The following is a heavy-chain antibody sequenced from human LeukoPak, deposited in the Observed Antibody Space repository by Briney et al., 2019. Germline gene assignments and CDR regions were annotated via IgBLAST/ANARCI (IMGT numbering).Heavy chain of an antibody. V-gene: IGHV1-18*01. CDR3: AREAITVFGVVRTQTTTSPHRFDP. J-gene: IGHJ5*02. Sequence: ASVKVSCKASGYTFTNYGISWVRQAPGQGLEWMGWISAYSGNTNYAQKFQGRVTLTRDMSTSTDYMELSSLRSDDTAVYYCAREAITVFGVVRTQTTTSPHRFDPWGQGTLVTVSS. D-gene: IGHD3-3*01. CDR1: GYTFTNYG. CDR2: ISAYSGNT.